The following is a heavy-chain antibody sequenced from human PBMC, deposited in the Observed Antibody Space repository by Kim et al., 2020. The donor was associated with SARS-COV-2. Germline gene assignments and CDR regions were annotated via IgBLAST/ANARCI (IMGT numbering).Heavy chain of an antibody. CDR2: AHHSGST. V-gene: IGHV4-38-2*02. D-gene: IGHD6-13*01. CDR1: SYSLRSGYY. Sequence: SETLSLTCIVSSYSLRSGYYWGWIRQPPGKGLEWIGYAHHSGSTYSNPFLESRVTISLDTSKNQVSLKVKSVTTADTAIYFCARGPAEQQLLSRFEYWG. J-gene: IGHJ4*01. CDR3: ARGPAEQQLLSRFEY.